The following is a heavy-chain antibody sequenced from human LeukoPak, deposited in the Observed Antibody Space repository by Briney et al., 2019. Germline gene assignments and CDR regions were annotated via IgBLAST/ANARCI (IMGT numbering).Heavy chain of an antibody. Sequence: SETLSLTCAVSGGSISSSNWWSWVRQPPGKGLEWIGEIFHSGSANYNPSLKSRITISLDNSRNHFSLKLSSVTAADTAVYYCARLGTHYFDSSGYYDRINDAFEIWGQGTMVTVSS. CDR3: ARLGTHYFDSSGYYDRINDAFEI. V-gene: IGHV4-4*02. CDR2: IFHSGSA. D-gene: IGHD3-22*01. J-gene: IGHJ3*02. CDR1: GGSISSSNW.